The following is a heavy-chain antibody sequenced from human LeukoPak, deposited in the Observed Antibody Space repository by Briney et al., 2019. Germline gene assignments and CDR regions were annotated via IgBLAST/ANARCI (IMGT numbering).Heavy chain of an antibody. Sequence: PSETLSLTCTVSGGSISSYYWSWIRQPPGKGLEWIGYIYYSGSTNYNPSLKSRVTISVDTSKNQFSLKLSSVTAADTAVYYCARTQGPSRTYWYFDLWGRGTLVTVSS. CDR1: GGSISSYY. V-gene: IGHV4-59*01. D-gene: IGHD2-2*01. CDR2: IYYSGST. J-gene: IGHJ2*01. CDR3: ARTQGPSRTYWYFDL.